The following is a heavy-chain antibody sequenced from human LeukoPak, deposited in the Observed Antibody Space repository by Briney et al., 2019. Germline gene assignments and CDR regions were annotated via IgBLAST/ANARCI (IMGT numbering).Heavy chain of an antibody. J-gene: IGHJ4*02. CDR2: TYYRSKWYN. D-gene: IGHD7-27*01. Sequence: SQTLSLTFAISGDSVSSNSASWNWISQSPSRGLEWLGRTYYRSKWYNDYAASVQSRITINPDTSKNQLSLQMNAVTPEDTAVYYCTREHGWGSSDYWGQGTLVTVSS. CDR3: TREHGWGSSDY. V-gene: IGHV6-1*01. CDR1: GDSVSSNSAS.